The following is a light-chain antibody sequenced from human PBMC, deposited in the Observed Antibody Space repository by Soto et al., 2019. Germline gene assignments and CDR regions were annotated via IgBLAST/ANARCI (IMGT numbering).Light chain of an antibody. CDR2: EDS. J-gene: IGLJ1*01. CDR1: RLGDKY. Sequence: SYELTQPPSVSVSPGQTASITCSGDRLGDKYVCWYQQKPGQSPVVVIYEDSKRPSGIPERFSGSNSGNTATLTISGTQAMDEAEYYCKAWDSSTLYVFGTGTKVTFL. CDR3: KAWDSSTLYV. V-gene: IGLV3-1*01.